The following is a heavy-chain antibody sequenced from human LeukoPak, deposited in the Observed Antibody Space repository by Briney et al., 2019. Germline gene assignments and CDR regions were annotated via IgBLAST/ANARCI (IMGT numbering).Heavy chain of an antibody. CDR1: GFTFSSYA. Sequence: PGGSLRLSCAASGFTFSSYAMHWVRQAPGKGLEWVAVISYDGSNKYYADSVKGRFTISRDNSKNTLYLQMNSLRAEDTAVYYCARDSRGRGNWFDPWGRGTLVTVSS. J-gene: IGHJ5*02. CDR3: ARDSRGRGNWFDP. CDR2: ISYDGSNK. V-gene: IGHV3-30-3*01. D-gene: IGHD3-16*01.